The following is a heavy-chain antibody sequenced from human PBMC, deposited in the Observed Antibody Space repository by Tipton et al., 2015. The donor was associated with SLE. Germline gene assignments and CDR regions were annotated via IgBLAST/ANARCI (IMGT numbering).Heavy chain of an antibody. CDR3: TRVDILTGYPGY. CDR1: GFTFGDYA. Sequence: RSLRLSCTASGFTFGDYAMSWVRQAPGKGLEWVGFIRNKAYGGTTEYAASVKGRFTISRDDSKSIAYLQMNSLKTEDTAVYYCTRVDILTGYPGYWGQGTLVTVSS. D-gene: IGHD3-9*01. CDR2: IRNKAYGGTT. J-gene: IGHJ4*02. V-gene: IGHV3-49*04.